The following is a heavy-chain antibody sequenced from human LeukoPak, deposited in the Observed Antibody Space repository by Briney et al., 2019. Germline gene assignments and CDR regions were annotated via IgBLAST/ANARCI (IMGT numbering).Heavy chain of an antibody. CDR1: GFTFSSYA. J-gene: IGHJ5*02. Sequence: GGSLRLSCAASGFTFSSYAMSWVRQAPGKGLEWVSAISGSGGSTYYADSVKGRFTISRDNSKNTLYLQMNSLRAEDTAVYYCAKDRRLPRRGNWFDPWGQGTLVTVSS. D-gene: IGHD6-25*01. V-gene: IGHV3-23*01. CDR2: ISGSGGST. CDR3: AKDRRLPRRGNWFDP.